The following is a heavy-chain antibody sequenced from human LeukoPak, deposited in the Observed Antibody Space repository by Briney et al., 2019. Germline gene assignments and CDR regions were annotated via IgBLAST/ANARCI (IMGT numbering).Heavy chain of an antibody. V-gene: IGHV3-48*04. Sequence: PGGSLRLSCAASGFTFSSYSMNWVRQAPGKGLEWVSYISSSSSTIYYADSVKGRFTISRDNAKNSLYLQMNSLRAEDTAVYYCARDPDYYGSGSYGMDVWGQGTTVTVSS. D-gene: IGHD3-10*01. CDR3: ARDPDYYGSGSYGMDV. CDR1: GFTFSSYS. J-gene: IGHJ6*02. CDR2: ISSSSSTI.